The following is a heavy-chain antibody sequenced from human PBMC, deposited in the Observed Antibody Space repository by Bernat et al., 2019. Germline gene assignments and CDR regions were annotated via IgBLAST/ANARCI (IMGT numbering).Heavy chain of an antibody. J-gene: IGHJ6*02. V-gene: IGHV3-23*01. D-gene: IGHD2-15*01. CDR1: GFTFSSFA. Sequence: EVQLLESGGGLVQPGGSLRLSCGASGFTFSSFAMSWVRQAAGRGLEWVSGISGSGDSTYYADSVKGRFTISRDNSKNTLYLQMNSLRAEDTAVYHCAKGIYPKGYCSGGNCYYYFYGMDVWGQGTTVTVSS. CDR3: AKGIYPKGYCSGGNCYYYFYGMDV. CDR2: ISGSGDST.